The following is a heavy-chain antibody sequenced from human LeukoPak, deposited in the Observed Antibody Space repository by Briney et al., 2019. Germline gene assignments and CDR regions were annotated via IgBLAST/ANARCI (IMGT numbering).Heavy chain of an antibody. CDR1: GFTVRSYD. CDR2: ISTASNP. Sequence: GSLRLSCAASGFTVRSYDMHWVRQVAGKGLEWVSAISTASNPHYAASVQGRFTIFRANAENSLYLQMNSLSAEDTAVYYCERERGFEGYWYFDLWGRGPLVTVSS. V-gene: IGHV3-13*05. D-gene: IGHD3-10*01. CDR3: ERERGFEGYWYFDL. J-gene: IGHJ2*01.